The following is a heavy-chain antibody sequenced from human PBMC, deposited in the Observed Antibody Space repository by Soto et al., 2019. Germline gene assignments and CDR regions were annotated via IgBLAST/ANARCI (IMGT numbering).Heavy chain of an antibody. CDR3: ARELGYCTNGVCYTDAFDI. V-gene: IGHV3-48*02. J-gene: IGHJ3*02. CDR2: ISSSSSTI. CDR1: GFTFSSYS. Sequence: VQLVESGGGVVQPGRSLRLSCAASGFTFSSYSMNWVRQAPGKGLEWVSYISSSSSTIYYADSVKGRFTISRDNAKNSLYLQMNSLRDEDTAVYYCARELGYCTNGVCYTDAFDIWGQGTMVTVSS. D-gene: IGHD2-8*01.